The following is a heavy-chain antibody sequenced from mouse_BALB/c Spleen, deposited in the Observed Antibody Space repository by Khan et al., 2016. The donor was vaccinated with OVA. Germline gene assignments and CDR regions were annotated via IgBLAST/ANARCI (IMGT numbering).Heavy chain of an antibody. CDR2: ISYSGRT. V-gene: IGHV3-2*02. J-gene: IGHJ4*01. D-gene: IGHD1-1*01. Sequence: EVQLQESGPGLVKPSQSLSLTCTVTGYSITSNYAWNWIRQFPGNKLEWMGYISYSGRTSYIPSLKSRISITRATSKNQFLLQLNSVTTEDTATYYCARGNYYGYAMDYWGQGTSVTVSS. CDR3: ARGNYYGYAMDY. CDR1: GYSITSNYA.